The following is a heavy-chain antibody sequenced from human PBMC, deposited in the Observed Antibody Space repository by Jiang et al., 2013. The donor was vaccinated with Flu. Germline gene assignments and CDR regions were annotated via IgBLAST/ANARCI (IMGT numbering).Heavy chain of an antibody. CDR3: ARLELLRWLVQKKNWFDP. CDR1: GGSISSSSYV. V-gene: IGHV4-39*01. Sequence: TLSLTCTVSGGSISSSSYVLGLDPPAPREGAGVDWEYLLWWEHLLQPSLKSRVTISVDTSKNQFSLKLSSVTAADTAVYYCARLELLRWLVQKKNWFDPWGQGTLVTVSS. CDR2: LLWWEH. J-gene: IGHJ5*02. D-gene: IGHD6-19*01.